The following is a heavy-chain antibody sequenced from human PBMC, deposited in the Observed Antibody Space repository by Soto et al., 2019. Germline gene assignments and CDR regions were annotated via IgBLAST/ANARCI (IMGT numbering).Heavy chain of an antibody. J-gene: IGHJ6*02. Sequence: LRLSCAASGFTFSSYAMSWVRQAPGKGLEWVSAISGSGGSTYYADSVKGRFTISRDNSKNTLYLQMNSPRAEDTAVYYCANSMVRGYYYYYYGMDVWGQGTTVTVSS. V-gene: IGHV3-23*01. CDR1: GFTFSSYA. D-gene: IGHD3-10*01. CDR2: ISGSGGST. CDR3: ANSMVRGYYYYYYGMDV.